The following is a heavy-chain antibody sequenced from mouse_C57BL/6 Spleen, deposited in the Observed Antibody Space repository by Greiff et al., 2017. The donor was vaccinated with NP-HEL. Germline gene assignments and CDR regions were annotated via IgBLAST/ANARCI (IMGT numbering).Heavy chain of an antibody. Sequence: EVQVVESEGGLVQPGSSMKLSCTASGFTFSDYYMAWVRQVPEKGLEWVANINYDGSSTYYLDSLKSRFIISRDNAKNILYLQMSSLKSEDTATYYCARVENRDYAMDYWGQGTSVTVSS. CDR3: ARVENRDYAMDY. J-gene: IGHJ4*01. D-gene: IGHD5-2*01. CDR1: GFTFSDYY. V-gene: IGHV5-16*01. CDR2: INYDGSST.